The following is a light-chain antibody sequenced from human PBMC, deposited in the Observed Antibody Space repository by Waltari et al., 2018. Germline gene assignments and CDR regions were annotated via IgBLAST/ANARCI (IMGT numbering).Light chain of an antibody. J-gene: IGKJ3*01. Sequence: EIVFTQSPATLSLSPGARATLSCRASQSVSSYLAWYQQKPGQAPRLLIYDASNRATGIPARFSGSGSGTDFTLTISSLEPEDFAVYYCQQRSNWPGAFGPGAKVDIK. CDR3: QQRSNWPGA. CDR1: QSVSSY. CDR2: DAS. V-gene: IGKV3-11*01.